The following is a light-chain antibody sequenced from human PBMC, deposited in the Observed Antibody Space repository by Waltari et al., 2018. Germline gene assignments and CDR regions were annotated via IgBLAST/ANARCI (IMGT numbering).Light chain of an antibody. CDR3: GSYTSSGTLL. V-gene: IGLV2-14*01. J-gene: IGLJ3*02. CDR1: SSDICGYDY. CDR2: DVT. Sequence: QSALTQPASVSGSPGQSITISCTGTSSDICGYDYVSWYQQHPGKVPKLMIYDVTKRPSGVSDRFSGSKSGNTASLTISGLQADDEADYYCGSYTSSGTLLFGGGTTLTVL.